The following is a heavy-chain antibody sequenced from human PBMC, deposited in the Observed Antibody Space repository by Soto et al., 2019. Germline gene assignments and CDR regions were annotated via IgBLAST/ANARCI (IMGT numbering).Heavy chain of an antibody. V-gene: IGHV1-18*01. D-gene: IGHD5-12*01. CDR2: ISAYNGNT. CDR3: AREVVATIRRYYYYGMDV. CDR1: GYTFTSYG. J-gene: IGHJ6*02. Sequence: ASVKVSCKASGYTFTSYGISWVRQAPAQGLEWMGWISAYNGNTNYAQKLQGRVTMTTDTSTSTAYMELRSLRSDDTAVYYCAREVVATIRRYYYYGMDVWGQGTTVTVSS.